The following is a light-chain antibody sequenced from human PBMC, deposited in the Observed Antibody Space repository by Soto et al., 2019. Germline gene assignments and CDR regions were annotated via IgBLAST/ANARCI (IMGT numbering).Light chain of an antibody. J-gene: IGLJ1*01. CDR3: SSYTSSRPYV. CDR2: EVS. CDR1: SSDVGDYNY. V-gene: IGLV2-14*01. Sequence: QSVLTQPASVSGSPGQSITISCTGTSSDVGDYNYVSWYQQPPGKAPKLMIYEVSTRPSGVSNRFSGSKSGNTASLTISGLQAEAEADYYCSSYTSSRPYVFGTGTKLTVL.